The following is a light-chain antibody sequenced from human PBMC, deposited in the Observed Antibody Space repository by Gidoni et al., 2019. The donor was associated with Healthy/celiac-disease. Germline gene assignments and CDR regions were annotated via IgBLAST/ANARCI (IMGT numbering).Light chain of an antibody. CDR1: SSNIGAGYD. CDR3: QSYDSSLSVV. Sequence: QSVLTQPPSVSGAPGQRVTIPCTGSSSNIGAGYDVHWYQQLPATAPKLLIYGNSNRPSGVPDRFSGSKSGTSASLAITGLQAEDEADYYCQSYDSSLSVVFGGWTKLTVL. V-gene: IGLV1-40*01. J-gene: IGLJ2*01. CDR2: GNS.